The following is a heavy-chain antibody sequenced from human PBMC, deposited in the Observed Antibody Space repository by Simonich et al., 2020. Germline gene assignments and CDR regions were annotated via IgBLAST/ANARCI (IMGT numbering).Heavy chain of an antibody. CDR2: MNPNSGNT. V-gene: IGHV1-8*03. D-gene: IGHD2-8*01. CDR1: GYTFTSYD. J-gene: IGHJ5*02. CDR3: ARSRYCTNGVCYNWFDP. Sequence: QVQLVQSGAEVKKPGASVKVSCTASGYTFTSYDTNWVRQATGQGLEGMGGMNPNSGNTGYAQKFQGRVTITRNTSISTAYMELSSLRSEDTAVYYCARSRYCTNGVCYNWFDPWGQGTLVTVSS.